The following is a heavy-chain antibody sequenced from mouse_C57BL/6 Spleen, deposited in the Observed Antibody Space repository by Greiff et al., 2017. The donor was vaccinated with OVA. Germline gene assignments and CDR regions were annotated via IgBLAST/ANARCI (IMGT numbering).Heavy chain of an antibody. CDR1: GYTFTDYN. CDR2: INPNNGGT. CDR3: ARGGYGNFDY. D-gene: IGHD2-1*01. Sequence: EVQLVESGPELVKPGASVKMSCKASGYTFTDYNMHWVKQSHGKSLEWIGYINPNNGGTSYNQKFKGKATLTVNKSSSTAYMELRSLTSEDSAVYYCARGGYGNFDYWGQGTTLTVSS. V-gene: IGHV1-22*01. J-gene: IGHJ2*01.